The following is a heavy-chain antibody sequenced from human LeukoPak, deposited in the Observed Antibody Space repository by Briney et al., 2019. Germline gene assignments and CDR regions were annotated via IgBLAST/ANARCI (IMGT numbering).Heavy chain of an antibody. Sequence: SETLSLTCAVYGGSFSGYYWSWIRQPPGKGLEWIGEINHSGSTNYNPSLKSRVTISVDTSKNQFSLKLSSVTAADTAVYYCARDHPSNIAAAGNDAFDIWGQGTMVTVSS. CDR2: INHSGST. CDR3: ARDHPSNIAAAGNDAFDI. CDR1: GGSFSGYY. J-gene: IGHJ3*02. V-gene: IGHV4-34*01. D-gene: IGHD6-13*01.